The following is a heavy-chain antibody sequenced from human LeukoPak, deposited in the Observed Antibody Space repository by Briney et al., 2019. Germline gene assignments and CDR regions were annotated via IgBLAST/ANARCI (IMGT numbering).Heavy chain of an antibody. J-gene: IGHJ4*02. CDR1: GGTFSSYA. V-gene: IGHV1-69*13. Sequence: GASVKVSCKASGGTFSSYAISWVRQAPGQGLEWMGGIIPIFGTANYAQKFQGRVTITADESTSTAYMELSGLRSEDTAVYYCARGSIRTDLDYWGQGTLVTVSS. CDR3: ARGSIRTDLDY. CDR2: IIPIFGTA. D-gene: IGHD5-12*01.